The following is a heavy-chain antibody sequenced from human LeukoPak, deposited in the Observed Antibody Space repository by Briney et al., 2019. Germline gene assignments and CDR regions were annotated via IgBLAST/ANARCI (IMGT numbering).Heavy chain of an antibody. D-gene: IGHD3-22*01. Sequence: PSETLSLTCTMSGDSIGSSDNYWGWIRQPPGKGLEWIGSCYYSRNTYYNPSLKSRVTISVDTSKNQLSLTLTSVSAADTAVYYCARHPHYYYDNSARWGQGTLVTVSS. V-gene: IGHV4-39*01. CDR2: CYYSRNT. CDR1: GDSIGSSDNY. J-gene: IGHJ4*02. CDR3: ARHPHYYYDNSAR.